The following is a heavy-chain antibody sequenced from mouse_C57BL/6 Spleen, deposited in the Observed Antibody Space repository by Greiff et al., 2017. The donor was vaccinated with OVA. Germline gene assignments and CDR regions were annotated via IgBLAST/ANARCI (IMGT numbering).Heavy chain of an antibody. CDR1: GFTFSSYA. CDR3: ARERITPFDY. Sequence: DVKLVESGGGLVKPGGSLKLSCAASGFTFSSYAMSWVRQTPEKRLEWVATISDGGSYTYYPDNVKGRFTISRDNAKNNLYLQMSHLKSEDTAMYYCARERITPFDYWGQGTTLTVSS. J-gene: IGHJ2*01. CDR2: ISDGGSYT. V-gene: IGHV5-4*01. D-gene: IGHD1-1*01.